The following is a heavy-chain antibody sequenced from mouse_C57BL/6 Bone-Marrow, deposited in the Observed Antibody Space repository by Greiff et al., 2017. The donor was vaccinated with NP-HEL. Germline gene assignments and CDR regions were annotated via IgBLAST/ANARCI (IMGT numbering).Heavy chain of an antibody. Sequence: EVKLMESGGGLVKPGGSLKLSCAASGFTFSSYAMSWVRQTPEKRLEWVATISDGGSYTYYPDNVKGRFTISRDNAKNNLYLQMSHLKSEDTAMYYCARDATTVVAEDWYFDVWGTGTTVTVSS. D-gene: IGHD1-1*01. CDR1: GFTFSSYA. CDR2: ISDGGSYT. J-gene: IGHJ1*03. CDR3: ARDATTVVAEDWYFDV. V-gene: IGHV5-4*01.